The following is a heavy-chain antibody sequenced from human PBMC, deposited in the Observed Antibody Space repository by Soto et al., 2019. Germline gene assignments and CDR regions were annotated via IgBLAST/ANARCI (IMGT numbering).Heavy chain of an antibody. CDR3: ARESVVVVAPADYYYYGLDV. CDR2: INPSGGST. CDR1: VYTITIYY. V-gene: IGHV1-46*01. J-gene: IGHJ6*02. D-gene: IGHD2-15*01. Sequence: ASVTLSSTSPVYTITIYYIHCVQQAPGQGLEWMGIINPSGGSTSYAQKFQGRVTMTRDTSTSTVYMELSSLRSEDTAVYYCARESVVVVAPADYYYYGLDVRGQGTTVTVSS.